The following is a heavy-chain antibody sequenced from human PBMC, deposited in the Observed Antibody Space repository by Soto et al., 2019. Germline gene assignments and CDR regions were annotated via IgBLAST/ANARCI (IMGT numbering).Heavy chain of an antibody. J-gene: IGHJ6*02. CDR2: IIPILGIA. Sequence: SVKVSCKASGGTFSSYTISWVRQAPGQGLEWMGRIIPILGIANYAQKFQGRVTITADKSTSTAYMELSSLRSEDTAVYYCARTPASGSWFGSYYYYGMDVWGQGTTVTVSS. CDR3: ARTPASGSWFGSYYYYGMDV. D-gene: IGHD1-26*01. V-gene: IGHV1-69*02. CDR1: GGTFSSYT.